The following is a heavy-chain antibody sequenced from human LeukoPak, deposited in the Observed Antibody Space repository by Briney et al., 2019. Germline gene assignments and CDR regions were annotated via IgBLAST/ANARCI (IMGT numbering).Heavy chain of an antibody. CDR3: ARDGPYFNH. Sequence: GGSLRLSCAASGSIFSSYGIHWVRQAPGKGLEWVAVISYDGSNKYYADSVKGRFTISRANSKNTLYLQMNSLRAEDTAVYYCARDGPYFNHCSQGTLVTVSS. J-gene: IGHJ4*02. CDR1: GSIFSSYG. CDR2: ISYDGSNK. V-gene: IGHV3-30*03.